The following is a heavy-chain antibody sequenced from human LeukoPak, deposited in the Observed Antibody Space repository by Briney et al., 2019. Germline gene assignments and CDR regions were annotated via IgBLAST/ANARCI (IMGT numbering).Heavy chain of an antibody. CDR3: AREWKRCSSTSCYDYYYYGMDV. J-gene: IGHJ6*02. CDR1: GDSVSSNSAA. V-gene: IGHV6-1*01. CDR2: TYYRSKWYN. D-gene: IGHD2-2*01. Sequence: SQTLSLTCAISGDSVSSNSAAWNWIRQPPSRGLEWLGRTYYRSKWYNDYAVSVKSRITINPDTSKNQFSLQLNSVTPEDTAVYYCAREWKRCSSTSCYDYYYYGMDVWGQGTTVTVSS.